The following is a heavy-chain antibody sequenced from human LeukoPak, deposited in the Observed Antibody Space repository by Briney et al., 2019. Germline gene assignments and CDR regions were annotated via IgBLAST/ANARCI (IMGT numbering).Heavy chain of an antibody. CDR3: ASSTPIYYHSGNLGKYYFDY. CDR2: IYTSGST. V-gene: IGHV4-4*07. CDR1: GGSISSYY. D-gene: IGHD3-10*01. Sequence: SETLSLTCTVSGGSISSYYWSWIRQPAGKGLEWIGRIYTSGSTNYNPSLKSRVTMSVDTSKNQFSLKLSSVTAADTAVYYCASSTPIYYHSGNLGKYYFDYWGQGTLVTVSS. J-gene: IGHJ4*02.